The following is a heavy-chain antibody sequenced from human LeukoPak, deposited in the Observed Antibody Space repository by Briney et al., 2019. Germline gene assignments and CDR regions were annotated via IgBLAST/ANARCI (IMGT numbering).Heavy chain of an antibody. J-gene: IGHJ3*02. CDR2: IIPIFGTA. D-gene: IGHD3-22*01. CDR1: GGTFSSYA. V-gene: IGHV1-69*05. Sequence: GASVKVSCKASGGTFSSYAISWVRQAPGQGLEWMGRIIPIFGTANYAQKFQGRVTITTDESTSTAYMELGSLRSEDTAVYYCAIVTTMIVVVPSRGRAFDIWGQGTMVTVSS. CDR3: AIVTTMIVVVPSRGRAFDI.